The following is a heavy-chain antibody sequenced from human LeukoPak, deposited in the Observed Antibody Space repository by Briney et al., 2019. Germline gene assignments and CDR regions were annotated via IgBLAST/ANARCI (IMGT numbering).Heavy chain of an antibody. Sequence: PGGSLRLSCAASGFTFDDYAMHWVRQAPGKGLEWVSGISWNSGSIGYADSVKGRFTISRDNAKNSLYLQMNSLRAEDTALYYCAKDNGVPAAEDYFDYWGQGTLVTVSS. J-gene: IGHJ4*02. CDR1: GFTFDDYA. CDR2: ISWNSGSI. CDR3: AKDNGVPAAEDYFDY. V-gene: IGHV3-9*01. D-gene: IGHD2-2*01.